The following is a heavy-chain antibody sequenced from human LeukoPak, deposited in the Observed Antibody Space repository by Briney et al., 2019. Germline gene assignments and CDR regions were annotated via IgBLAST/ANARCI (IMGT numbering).Heavy chain of an antibody. V-gene: IGHV1-69*04. CDR1: GGTFSSYA. D-gene: IGHD3-3*01. Sequence: GASVKVSCKASGGTFSSYAISWVRQAPGQGLEWMGRIIPILGIANYAQKFQERVTITRDMSTSTAYMELSSLRSEDTAVYYCAADPSYYDFWSGPNWGQGTLVTVSS. J-gene: IGHJ4*02. CDR2: IIPILGIA. CDR3: AADPSYYDFWSGPN.